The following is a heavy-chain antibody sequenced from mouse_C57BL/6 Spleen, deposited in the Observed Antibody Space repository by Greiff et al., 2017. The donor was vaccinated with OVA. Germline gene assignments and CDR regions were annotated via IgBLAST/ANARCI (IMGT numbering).Heavy chain of an antibody. Sequence: VQLKESGGGLVKPGGSLKLSCAASGFTFSDYGMHWVRQAPEKGLEWVAYISSGSSTIYYADTVKGRFTISRDNAKNTLFLQMTSLRSEDTAMYYCARGNYAFAYWGQGTLVTVSA. J-gene: IGHJ3*01. CDR1: GFTFSDYG. V-gene: IGHV5-17*01. CDR2: ISSGSSTI. CDR3: ARGNYAFAY. D-gene: IGHD2-1*01.